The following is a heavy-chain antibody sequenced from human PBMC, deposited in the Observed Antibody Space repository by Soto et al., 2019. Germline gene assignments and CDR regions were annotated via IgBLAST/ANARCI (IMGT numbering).Heavy chain of an antibody. CDR3: ANEVDVAFSSLQYGMDV. D-gene: IGHD5-12*01. CDR2: ISYDGTYK. V-gene: IGHV3-30*14. J-gene: IGHJ6*02. Sequence: PVGSLRLSCAASGFTFNNFAMHWVRQAPGKGLEWVAFISYDGTYKYYADSVRGRFTVYRDNSKSTLFLQMNSLKFEDTAVYVCANEVDVAFSSLQYGMDVWGQGTTVTVS. CDR1: GFTFNNFA.